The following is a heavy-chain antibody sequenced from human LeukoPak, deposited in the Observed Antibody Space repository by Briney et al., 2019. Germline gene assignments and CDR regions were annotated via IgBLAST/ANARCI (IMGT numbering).Heavy chain of an antibody. CDR3: AKDLFLVANGVSSPLDY. CDR1: GFAFSRYA. D-gene: IGHD2-8*01. J-gene: IGHJ4*02. V-gene: IGHV3-23*01. Sequence: GGSLRLSCAASGFAFSRYAMSWVRQAAGKGLEWVSTISSTGAGTYYADSVKGRFTISRDNSKNTLYLQMNSLRAEDTALYYCAKDLFLVANGVSSPLDYWGQGTLVTVSS. CDR2: ISSTGAGT.